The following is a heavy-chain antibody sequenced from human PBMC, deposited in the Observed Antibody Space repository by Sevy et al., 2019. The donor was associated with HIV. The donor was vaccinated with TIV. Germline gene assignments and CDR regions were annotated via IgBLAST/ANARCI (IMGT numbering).Heavy chain of an antibody. Sequence: ASLKVSCKASGYTFTDYYMHWVRQAPGQGLEWMGRINPNSGGTDYAQKFQGRVTMTRDTSISTAYMELSRMRSDDTAVYYCARGLDCSGGTCYYYGMDVWGQGTTVTVSS. CDR2: INPNSGGT. V-gene: IGHV1-2*06. CDR3: ARGLDCSGGTCYYYGMDV. J-gene: IGHJ6*02. D-gene: IGHD2-15*01. CDR1: GYTFTDYY.